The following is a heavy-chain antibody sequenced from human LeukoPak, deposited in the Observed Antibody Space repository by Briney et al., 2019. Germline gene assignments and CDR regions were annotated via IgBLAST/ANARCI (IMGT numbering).Heavy chain of an antibody. Sequence: GGSLRLSCAVSGFNVSSNYMSWVRQAPGKGLEWISVFSTAGSTYYADSVKGRFTISRDNSKNTLYLQMNSLRAEDTAVYYCARDRIRGISGYYYYYYGMDVWGQGTTVTVSS. CDR1: GFNVSSNY. V-gene: IGHV3-53*01. J-gene: IGHJ6*02. D-gene: IGHD1-20*01. CDR2: FSTAGST. CDR3: ARDRIRGISGYYYYYYGMDV.